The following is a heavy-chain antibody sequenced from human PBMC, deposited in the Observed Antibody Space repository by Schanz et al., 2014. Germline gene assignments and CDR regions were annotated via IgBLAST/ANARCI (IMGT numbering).Heavy chain of an antibody. J-gene: IGHJ3*02. D-gene: IGHD3-10*01. Sequence: DVQLLESGGGLVQPGGSLRLSCAASGFSFGTYAMSWVRQAPGKGLEWVSSISGDHRNTFYADSVKGRFTISRDNSKNTLYLQMNSLRAEDTAVYYCAKGRFGELSAFDIWGQGTMVTVSS. V-gene: IGHV3-23*01. CDR3: AKGRFGELSAFDI. CDR2: ISGDHRNT. CDR1: GFSFGTYA.